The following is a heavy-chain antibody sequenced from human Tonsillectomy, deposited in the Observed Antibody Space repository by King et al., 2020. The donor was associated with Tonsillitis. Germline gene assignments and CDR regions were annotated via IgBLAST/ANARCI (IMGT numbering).Heavy chain of an antibody. J-gene: IGHJ6*03. CDR1: GFTFSSYE. V-gene: IGHV3-48*03. CDR2: ISVGGSTI. CDR3: ARVAATPYYYYMDG. D-gene: IGHD2-15*01. Sequence: VQLVESGGGLVQPGGSLRLSCAASGFTFSSYEMNWVRQAPGKGLEWVSYISVGGSTIHYADSVRGRFTISRDDAKNSLYLQMNSLRAEDTAVYYCARVAATPYYYYMDGWGKGTTVTVSS.